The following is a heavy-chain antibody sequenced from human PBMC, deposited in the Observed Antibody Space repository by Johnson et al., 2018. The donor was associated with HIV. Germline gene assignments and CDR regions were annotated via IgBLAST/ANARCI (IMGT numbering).Heavy chain of an antibody. CDR1: GCTFSRDD. CDR2: IKSKTDGETT. J-gene: IGHJ3*02. V-gene: IGHV3-15*01. Sequence: VQLVESGGGLEQPGGSLRLSCADSGCTFSRDDMHGVRQATGKGLEWVGRIKSKTDGETTDYAAPVKGRFSISRDDSKNTLDVQMNSLKTEDTAVYYCTTDHGSPDAFDIWGQGTMVTVSS. D-gene: IGHD1-14*01. CDR3: TTDHGSPDAFDI.